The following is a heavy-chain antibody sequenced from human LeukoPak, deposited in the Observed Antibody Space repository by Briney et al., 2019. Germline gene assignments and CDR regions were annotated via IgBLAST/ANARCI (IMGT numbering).Heavy chain of an antibody. V-gene: IGHV1-18*01. D-gene: IGHD3-16*02. CDR1: GYTFTSYG. CDR3: ARVSWITFGGVIATRVRATEPYYYYYGMDV. Sequence: GASVKVSCKASGYTFTSYGISLVRRAPGQGLEWMGWISAYNGNTNYAQKLQGRVTMTTDTSTSTAYMELRSLRSDDTAVYYCARVSWITFGGVIATRVRATEPYYYYYGMDVWGQGTTVTVSS. J-gene: IGHJ6*02. CDR2: ISAYNGNT.